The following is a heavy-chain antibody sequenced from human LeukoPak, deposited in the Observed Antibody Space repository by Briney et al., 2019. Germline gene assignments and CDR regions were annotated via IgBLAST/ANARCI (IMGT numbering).Heavy chain of an antibody. D-gene: IGHD3-22*01. J-gene: IGHJ4*02. V-gene: IGHV3-9*01. CDR3: AKVTKTSYYYDTSGLFDY. Sequence: PGRSLRLSCAASGFTFDDYAMHWVRQAPGKGLEWVASISWNSANKGYADSVKGRFTISRDNAKNSLYLQMDSLRAEDTALYYCAKVTKTSYYYDTSGLFDYWGQGTLVTVSS. CDR1: GFTFDDYA. CDR2: ISWNSANK.